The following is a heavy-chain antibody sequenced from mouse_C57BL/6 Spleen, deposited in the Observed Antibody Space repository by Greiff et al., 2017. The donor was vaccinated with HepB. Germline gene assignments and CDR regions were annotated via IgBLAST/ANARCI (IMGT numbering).Heavy chain of an antibody. J-gene: IGHJ3*01. CDR1: GYTFTSYW. Sequence: GYTFTSYWITWVKQRPGQGLEWIGDIYPGSGSTNYNEKFKSKVTLTVDTSSSTAYMQLSSLTSEDSAVYYCARENGYAWFAYWGQGTLVTVSA. CDR3: ARENGYAWFAY. V-gene: IGHV1-55*01. D-gene: IGHD2-2*01. CDR2: IYPGSGST.